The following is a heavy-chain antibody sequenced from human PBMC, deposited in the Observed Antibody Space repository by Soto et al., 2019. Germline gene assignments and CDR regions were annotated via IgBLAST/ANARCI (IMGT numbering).Heavy chain of an antibody. CDR2: IYYSGST. D-gene: IGHD6-19*01. Sequence: TLSLTCSVAGGSSRSSSYYWGWKRQPPGKGLEWIGNIYYSGSTYYNPSLKSRVTISVDTSKNQFSLKLSSVTAADTAVYYCARHAAGYSSGKKHDYWGQGTQVTVSS. CDR1: GGSSRSSSYY. J-gene: IGHJ4*02. CDR3: ARHAAGYSSGKKHDY. V-gene: IGHV4-39*01.